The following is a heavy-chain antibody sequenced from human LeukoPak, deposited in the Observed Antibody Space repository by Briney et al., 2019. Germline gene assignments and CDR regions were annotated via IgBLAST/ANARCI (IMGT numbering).Heavy chain of an antibody. Sequence: PGGSLRLSCGASGFTFSNYGMLWVRQPPGKGLDWVAFIRYDGNNKLYADSVKGRFTIPRDNSKNTLYLHINSLRAEDTAVYYCVKDNPLDYWGQGTLVTVSS. CDR2: IRYDGNNK. D-gene: IGHD1-14*01. CDR1: GFTFSNYG. CDR3: VKDNPLDY. V-gene: IGHV3-30*02. J-gene: IGHJ4*02.